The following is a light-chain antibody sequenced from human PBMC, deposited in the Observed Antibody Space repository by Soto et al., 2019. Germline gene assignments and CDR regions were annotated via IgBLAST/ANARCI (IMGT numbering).Light chain of an antibody. Sequence: EIVVTQSPGTLSLSPGSRGTLSCRDSQRFGSSNLAWYQQKPGQAPRLLIYSTSSRATGIPDRFSGSGSGTDFTLTISRLEPEDFAVYYCQQYGNSPWTFGQGTKVDIK. CDR3: QQYGNSPWT. J-gene: IGKJ1*01. CDR1: QRFGSSN. V-gene: IGKV3-20*01. CDR2: STS.